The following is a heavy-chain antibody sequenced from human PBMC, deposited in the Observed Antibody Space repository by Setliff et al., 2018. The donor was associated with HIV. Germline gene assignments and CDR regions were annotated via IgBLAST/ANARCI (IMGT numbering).Heavy chain of an antibody. CDR1: GFTFSNAW. Sequence: GSLRLSCAASGFTFSNAWMNWVRQAPGKGLEWVGRIRSKVDGGAADYAAPVKGRFTISRDYSKNTLYLQMSSLKTEDTAVYYCTTESVFLDYFFDYWGADFYWGQGTLVTVSS. CDR2: IRSKVDGGAA. J-gene: IGHJ4*02. D-gene: IGHD2-21*02. V-gene: IGHV3-15*05. CDR3: TTESVFLDYFFDYWGADFY.